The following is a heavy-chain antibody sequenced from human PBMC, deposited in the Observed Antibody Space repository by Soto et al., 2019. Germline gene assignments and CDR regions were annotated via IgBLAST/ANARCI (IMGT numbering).Heavy chain of an antibody. CDR2: INPNSGGT. CDR1: GYTFTGYQ. V-gene: IGHV1-2*04. D-gene: IGHD6-19*01. J-gene: IGHJ6*02. Sequence: ASVKVSCKASGYTFTGYQIHWVRQAPGQGLEWKGWINPNSGGTNYAQKFQGWVSMTRDTSISTAYMEVTRLRSGDTAVYYCARGSVAGTVYYYSMDVWGQGTTVTVSS. CDR3: ARGSVAGTVYYYSMDV.